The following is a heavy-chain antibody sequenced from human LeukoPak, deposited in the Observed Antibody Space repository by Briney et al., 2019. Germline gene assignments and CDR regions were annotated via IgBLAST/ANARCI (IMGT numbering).Heavy chain of an antibody. Sequence: PGGSLRLSCAASGFTFSSYSMNWVRQAPGKGLEWVSSISSSSSYTYYADSVKGRFTISRDNAKNSLYLQMNSLRAEDTAVYYCPSDLIGPDAFDIWGQGTMVTVSP. D-gene: IGHD2-8*01. V-gene: IGHV3-21*01. J-gene: IGHJ3*02. CDR3: PSDLIGPDAFDI. CDR1: GFTFSSYS. CDR2: ISSSSSYT.